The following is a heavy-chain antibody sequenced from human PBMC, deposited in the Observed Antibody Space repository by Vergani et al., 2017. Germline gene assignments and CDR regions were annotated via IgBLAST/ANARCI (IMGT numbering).Heavy chain of an antibody. CDR2: ISYDGSNK. D-gene: IGHD5-18*01. V-gene: IGHV3-30-3*01. CDR3: AAPKYPRDTAMARIDY. Sequence: QVQLVESGGGVVQPGRSLRLSCAASGFTFSSYAMHWVRQAPRKGLEWVAVISYDGSNKYYADSVKGRFTISRDNSKNTLYLQMNSLRAEDTAVYYCAAPKYPRDTAMARIDYWGQGTLVTVSS. CDR1: GFTFSSYA. J-gene: IGHJ4*02.